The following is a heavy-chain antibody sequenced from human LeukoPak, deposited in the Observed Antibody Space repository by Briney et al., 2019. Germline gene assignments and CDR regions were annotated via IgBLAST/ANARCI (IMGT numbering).Heavy chain of an antibody. CDR3: ARDHNYAFDN. Sequence: GGSLRLSCAASGFTFSSYSMNWVRQAPGKGLEWISYIGISSGNTKYAHSVKGRFTISGDNARNSLYLQMNSLRVEDSAVYYCARDHNYAFDNWGQGTLVTVSS. V-gene: IGHV3-48*04. J-gene: IGHJ4*02. CDR2: IGISSGNT. D-gene: IGHD1-1*01. CDR1: GFTFSSYS.